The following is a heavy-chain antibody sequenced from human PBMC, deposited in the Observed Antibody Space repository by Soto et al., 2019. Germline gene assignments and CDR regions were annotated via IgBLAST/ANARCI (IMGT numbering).Heavy chain of an antibody. CDR3: TTNLNLDTGLHY. D-gene: IGHD5-18*01. Sequence: EVQLVESGGDLVQPGGYLKLSCAASGFTLSGSAMHWVRQASGKGLEWVGRIQIKANNYATAYAASVKGRFTISRDDLKNTAYLQMNSLKTEDTAVYYCTTNLNLDTGLHYWGQGTLVTVSS. CDR2: IQIKANNYAT. CDR1: GFTLSGSA. V-gene: IGHV3-73*02. J-gene: IGHJ4*02.